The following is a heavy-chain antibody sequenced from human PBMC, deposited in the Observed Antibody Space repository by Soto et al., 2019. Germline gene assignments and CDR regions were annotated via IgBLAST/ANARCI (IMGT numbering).Heavy chain of an antibody. CDR1: GGPISSGGYY. Sequence: SETLSLTCTISGGPISSGGYYWSWIRQHPGKGLEWIGYIYYSGSTYYNPSPKSRVTISVDTSKNQFSLKLSSVTAADTAVYYCARSFPFRYYYDSSGNWFDPWGQGTLVTVSS. V-gene: IGHV4-31*03. J-gene: IGHJ5*02. D-gene: IGHD3-22*01. CDR2: IYYSGST. CDR3: ARSFPFRYYYDSSGNWFDP.